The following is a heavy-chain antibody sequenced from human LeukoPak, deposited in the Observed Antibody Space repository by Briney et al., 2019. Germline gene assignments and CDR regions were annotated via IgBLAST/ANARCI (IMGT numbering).Heavy chain of an antibody. Sequence: GGSLRLSCAASGFNFRNYWMTWVRQAPGKGLEWVANINQDGSAKYYVGSVEGRFTISRDNANDSLYLQTSSLRAEDTAVYYCARVSGSGSSHLDYYYGMDVWGQGTTVTVS. J-gene: IGHJ6*02. V-gene: IGHV3-7*03. D-gene: IGHD1-26*01. CDR3: ARVSGSGSSHLDYYYGMDV. CDR1: GFNFRNYW. CDR2: INQDGSAK.